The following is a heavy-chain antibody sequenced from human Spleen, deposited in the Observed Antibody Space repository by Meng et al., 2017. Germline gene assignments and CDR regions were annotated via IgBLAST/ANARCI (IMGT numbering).Heavy chain of an antibody. D-gene: IGHD6-13*01. J-gene: IGHJ4*02. CDR2: INPKSGDT. CDR3: ARDEDISAAGKLFGDY. V-gene: IGHV1-2*06. CDR1: GYNFPDYC. Sequence: QVQLVQSGAEVKKPGASVKVSCKPSGYNFPDYCIHWVRRAPGQGLEWMGRINPKSGDTHYAQKFQAGVTMTGDTSISTAYMELSGLRSDDTAVYYCARDEDISAAGKLFGDYWGQGTLVTVSS.